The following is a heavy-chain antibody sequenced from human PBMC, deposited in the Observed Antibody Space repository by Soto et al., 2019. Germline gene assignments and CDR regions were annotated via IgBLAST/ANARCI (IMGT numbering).Heavy chain of an antibody. CDR1: GFTFSSYA. CDR3: ARGGSGWYKDGMDV. V-gene: IGHV3-30-3*01. CDR2: ISYDGSNK. D-gene: IGHD6-19*01. Sequence: QVQLVESGGGVVQPGRSLRLSCAASGFTFSSYAMHWVRQAPGKGLEWVAVISYDGSNKYYADSVKGRFTISRDNSKNTLYLQMNSLRADDTAVYYCARGGSGWYKDGMDVWGQGTMVTSSS. J-gene: IGHJ6*02.